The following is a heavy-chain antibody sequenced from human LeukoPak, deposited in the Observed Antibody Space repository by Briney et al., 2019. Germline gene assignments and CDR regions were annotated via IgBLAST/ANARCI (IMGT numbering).Heavy chain of an antibody. CDR1: GLTVSDNY. D-gene: IGHD1-1*01. CDR2: LFNSGNS. V-gene: IGHV3-53*01. Sequence: GGSLRLSCEVSGLTVSDNYMSWVRQAPGKGLEWVSVLFNSGNSFYAKSVKGRFSTSRDNSKNMLYLQMNSLRVEDTAIYYCVREGNWAYWGLGTLVTVSS. CDR3: VREGNWAY. J-gene: IGHJ4*02.